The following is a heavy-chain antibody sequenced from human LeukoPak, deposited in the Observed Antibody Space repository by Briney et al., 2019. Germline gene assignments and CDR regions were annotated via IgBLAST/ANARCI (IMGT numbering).Heavy chain of an antibody. J-gene: IGHJ6*03. CDR1: GFSFSKFA. CDR3: ARGHFWSGYTYQDYFYSMDV. D-gene: IGHD3-3*02. V-gene: IGHV3-64*01. Sequence: PGGSLRLSCAASGFSFSKFAMHWIRQAPGRGLESVSGISYNGDGTYYANSVKGRFTISRDNSKKTLYLQVGSLRVEDMGVYYCARGHFWSGYTYQDYFYSMDVWGKGTAVTVSS. CDR2: ISYNGDGT.